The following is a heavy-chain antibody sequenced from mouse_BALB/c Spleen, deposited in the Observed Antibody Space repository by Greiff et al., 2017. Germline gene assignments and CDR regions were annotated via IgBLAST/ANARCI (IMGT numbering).Heavy chain of an antibody. CDR1: GFSLTSYG. V-gene: IGHV2-2*02. J-gene: IGHJ4*01. Sequence: VKVVESGPGLVQPSQSLSITCTVSGFSLTSYGVHWVRQSPGKGLEWLGVIWSGGSTDYNAAFISRLSISKDNSKSQVFFKMNSLQANDTAIYYCARKDGYYGYYYAMDYWGQGTSVTVSS. CDR3: ARKDGYYGYYYAMDY. D-gene: IGHD2-3*01. CDR2: IWSGGST.